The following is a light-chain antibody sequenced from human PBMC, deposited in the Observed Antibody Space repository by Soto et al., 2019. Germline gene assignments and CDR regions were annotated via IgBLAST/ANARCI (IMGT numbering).Light chain of an antibody. CDR3: QQYNHWSSIT. V-gene: IGKV3-15*01. CDR1: QYISNN. Sequence: IARTQSPATLSVSLGERATLSCRASQYISNNLAWYQQRPGQAPSLLIYGASTRATGVPARFSGSGSGTDFLLSISGLQSEDSAVYYCQQYNHWSSITFGQGTRLEIK. J-gene: IGKJ5*01. CDR2: GAS.